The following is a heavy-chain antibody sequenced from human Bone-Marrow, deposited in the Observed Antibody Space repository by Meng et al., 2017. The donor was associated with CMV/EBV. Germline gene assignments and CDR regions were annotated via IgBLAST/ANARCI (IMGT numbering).Heavy chain of an antibody. V-gene: IGHV1-46*01. CDR1: GYTFTSYY. Sequence: ASVKVSCKASGYTFTSYYMHWVRQAPGQGLEWMGIINPSGGSTSYAQKFQGRVTMTRDTSTSTVYMELSSLRSEDTAVYYCARSESTVTTLDYWGQGTRVTGSS. D-gene: IGHD4-17*01. CDR2: INPSGGST. CDR3: ARSESTVTTLDY. J-gene: IGHJ4*02.